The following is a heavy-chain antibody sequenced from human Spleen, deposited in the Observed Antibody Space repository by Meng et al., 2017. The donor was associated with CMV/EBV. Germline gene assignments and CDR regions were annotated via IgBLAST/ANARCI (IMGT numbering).Heavy chain of an antibody. D-gene: IGHD3-3*01. Sequence: GESLKISCAASGFAFSSYGMHWGRQAPGKGLEWVAFIRYDGSNKYYADSVKGRFTISRDNSKNTLYLQMNSLRAEDTAVYYCSKEGSYDFWSGSNWFDPWGQGTLVTVSS. J-gene: IGHJ5*02. CDR3: SKEGSYDFWSGSNWFDP. CDR1: GFAFSSYG. CDR2: IRYDGSNK. V-gene: IGHV3-30*02.